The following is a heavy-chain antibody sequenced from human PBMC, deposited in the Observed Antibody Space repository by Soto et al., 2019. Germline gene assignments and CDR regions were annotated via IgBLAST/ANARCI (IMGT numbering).Heavy chain of an antibody. J-gene: IGHJ4*02. CDR1: GFSFRDYY. D-gene: IGHD3-16*02. CDR3: ARVQSTSSARYFFDS. V-gene: IGHV3-11*06. Sequence: GGSLRLSCAASGFSFRDYYMSWIRQTPGKGLECVSYITASGGYTNYADSLRGRFTISRANAKNALYLQINSLRAEDTAIYYCARVQSTSSARYFFDSWGQGTLVTVSS. CDR2: ITASGGYT.